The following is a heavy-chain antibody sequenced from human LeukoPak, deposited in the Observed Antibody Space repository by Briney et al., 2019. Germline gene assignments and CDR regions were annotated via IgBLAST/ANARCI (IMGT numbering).Heavy chain of an antibody. D-gene: IGHD2-8*01. Sequence: GESLKISCKASGHKFTSYWIAWVRQMPGHGLEWMGSLYPLDFDKTYSPSFQGQVTMSADRSINIAYLQWSSLKASDTALYYCVRQIIVPGTSQLRTFDAWGQGTQVSVSS. V-gene: IGHV5-51*01. CDR3: VRQIIVPGTSQLRTFDA. CDR1: GHKFTSYW. J-gene: IGHJ4*02. CDR2: LYPLDFDK.